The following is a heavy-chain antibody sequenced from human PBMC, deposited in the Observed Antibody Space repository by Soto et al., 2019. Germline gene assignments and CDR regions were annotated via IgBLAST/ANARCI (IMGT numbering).Heavy chain of an antibody. CDR3: ARDRIPYYYASSGYAGHDAFDI. D-gene: IGHD3-22*01. J-gene: IGHJ3*02. CDR2: INPSGGST. V-gene: IGHV1-46*01. Sequence: ASVKVTCKSSGYTFTSYYMHWVRQAPGQGLEWMGIINPSGGSTSYAQKVQGRVTMTRDTSTSTVYMERSSLRSEDTAVYYCARDRIPYYYASSGYAGHDAFDICGQGTMVTVSS. CDR1: GYTFTSYY.